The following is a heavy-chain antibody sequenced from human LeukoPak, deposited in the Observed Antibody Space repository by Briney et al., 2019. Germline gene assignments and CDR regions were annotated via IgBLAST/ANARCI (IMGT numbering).Heavy chain of an antibody. V-gene: IGHV3-7*01. J-gene: IGHJ4*02. CDR1: GFTFSGYW. CDR3: TAETYRRFDY. CDR2: IKQDGSER. Sequence: GGSLRLSCAASGFTFSGYWMSWVRQAPGKGLEWVADIKQDGSERYYVDSVMGRFTISRDNAKNSLYLQIDSLRAEDTAVYYCTAETYRRFDYWGQGTLVTVSS.